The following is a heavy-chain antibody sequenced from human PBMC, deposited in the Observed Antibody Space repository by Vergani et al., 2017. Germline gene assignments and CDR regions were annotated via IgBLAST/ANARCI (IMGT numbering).Heavy chain of an antibody. V-gene: IGHV3-11*05. CDR1: GFTFSDYY. D-gene: IGHD3-16*01. CDR3: AREGMRLINGMDV. CDR2: ISSSSSYT. Sequence: QVQLVESGGGLVKPGGSLRLSCAASGFTFSDYYLSWIRQAPGKGLEWVSYISSSSSYTNYADSVKGRFTISRDNAKNSLYLQMNSLRAEDTAVYYYAREGMRLINGMDVWGQGTTVTVSS. J-gene: IGHJ6*02.